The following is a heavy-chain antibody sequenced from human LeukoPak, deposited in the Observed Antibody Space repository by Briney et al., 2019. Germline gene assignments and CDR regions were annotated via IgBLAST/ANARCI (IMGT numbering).Heavy chain of an antibody. V-gene: IGHV4-30-4*08. CDR1: GGSISSGDYY. CDR2: INHSGST. CDR3: ARVPKYYDYVWGSYRPPTNYFDY. D-gene: IGHD3-16*02. J-gene: IGHJ4*02. Sequence: SQTLSLTCTVSGGSISSGDYYWSWIRQAPGKGLEWIGEINHSGSTNYNPSLKSRVTISVDTSKNQFSLKLSSVTAADTAVYYCARVPKYYDYVWGSYRPPTNYFDYWGQGTLDTVSS.